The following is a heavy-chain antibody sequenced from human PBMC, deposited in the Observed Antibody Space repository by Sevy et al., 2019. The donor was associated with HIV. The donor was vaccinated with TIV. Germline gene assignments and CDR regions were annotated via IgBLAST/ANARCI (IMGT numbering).Heavy chain of an antibody. CDR1: GFRFSSFA. CDR2: ICGGDGST. V-gene: IGHV3-23*01. J-gene: IGHJ3*02. Sequence: GGSLRLSCAASGFRFSSFAMIWVRQAPGKGLEWVSEICGGDGSTYYADSVKGRFTISRDNSKNTVYLQMSSLRAEDTALYYCAKGFHSDYFGADTLDIWGQGTMVTVSS. CDR3: AKGFHSDYFGADTLDI. D-gene: IGHD3-22*01.